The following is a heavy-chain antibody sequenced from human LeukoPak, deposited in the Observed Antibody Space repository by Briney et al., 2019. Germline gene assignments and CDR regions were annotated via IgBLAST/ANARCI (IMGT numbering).Heavy chain of an antibody. D-gene: IGHD3-9*01. CDR2: INPSGGST. CDR1: GYTFTSYY. Sequence: ASVKVSCKASGYTFTSYYMHWVRQAPGQGLEWMGIINPSGGSTSYAQKFQGRVTMTRDASTSTVYMELSSLRSEYTAVFYCASVSYPILSDYRMDVWGQGTTVTVSS. V-gene: IGHV1-46*01. CDR3: ASVSYPILSDYRMDV. J-gene: IGHJ6*01.